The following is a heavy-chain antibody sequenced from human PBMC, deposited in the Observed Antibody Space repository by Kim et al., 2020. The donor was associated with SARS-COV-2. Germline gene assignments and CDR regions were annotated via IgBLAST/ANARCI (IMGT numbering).Heavy chain of an antibody. Sequence: GGSLRLSCAASGFTFSNYPMNWVRQAPGKGLEWVSYISSSSTTIYYADSVNGRFTISSYTATDSLDLQMNSLRGEDTAVYYCARGRSYEPFDYGGQGTLV. J-gene: IGHJ4*02. CDR1: GFTFSNYP. V-gene: IGHV3-48*01. CDR3: ARGRSYEPFDY. D-gene: IGHD3-16*01. CDR2: ISSSSTTI.